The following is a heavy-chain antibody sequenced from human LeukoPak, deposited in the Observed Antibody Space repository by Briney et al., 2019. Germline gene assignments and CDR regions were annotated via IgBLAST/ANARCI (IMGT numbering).Heavy chain of an antibody. Sequence: ASVKVSCKASGYTFTSYGISWVRQAPGQGLEWMGWISGHNGDTNYAQKLQGRVTLTTDTSTRTVYMELTSLISDDTAVYYCARGNFNSGWGGPFGPWGQGTLVTVSS. V-gene: IGHV1-18*01. CDR1: GYTFTSYG. J-gene: IGHJ5*02. CDR3: ARGNFNSGWGGPFGP. D-gene: IGHD6-19*01. CDR2: ISGHNGDT.